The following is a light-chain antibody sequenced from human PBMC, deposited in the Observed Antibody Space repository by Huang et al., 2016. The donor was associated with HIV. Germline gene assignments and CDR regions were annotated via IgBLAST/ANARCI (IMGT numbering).Light chain of an antibody. CDR3: QQSRNPLT. CDR1: QSLNRF. Sequence: IVLTQSPATLSLSPGERAALSCRASQSLNRFLAWYQQRPGQAPSLLIYNASDRATGVPAKFIGSWAGKNLTLTNHHLKPGDFAVYYWQQSRNPLTFGGGTKVEIK. J-gene: IGKJ4*01. CDR2: NAS. V-gene: IGKV3-11*01.